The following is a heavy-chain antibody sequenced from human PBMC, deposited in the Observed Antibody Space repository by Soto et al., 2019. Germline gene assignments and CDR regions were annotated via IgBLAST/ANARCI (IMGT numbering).Heavy chain of an antibody. CDR1: GGSISSYY. Sequence: QVQLQESGPGLVKPSETLSLTCTVSGGSISSYYWSWIRQPPGKGLEWIGYIYYSGSTNYNPSLKSRVTILVDTSKNQFSLKLSSVTAADTAVYYCAREDTIFGVHYGMDVWGQGTTVTVSS. V-gene: IGHV4-59*01. CDR3: AREDTIFGVHYGMDV. D-gene: IGHD3-3*01. CDR2: IYYSGST. J-gene: IGHJ6*02.